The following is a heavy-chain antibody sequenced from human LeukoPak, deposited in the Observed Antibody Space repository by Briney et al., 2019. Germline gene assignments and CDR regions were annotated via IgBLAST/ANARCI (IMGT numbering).Heavy chain of an antibody. D-gene: IGHD4-17*01. CDR3: AGDPGGGGGVTTGMDY. J-gene: IGHJ4*02. Sequence: ASVKVSCKTSGYIFGDYGLNWVRQAPGQGLEWMGWISGSDGNTNYAQNFQGRVTMTTDTSTSTAYMELRSLRSDDTAVYYCAGDPGGGGGVTTGMDYWGQGTQVTVSS. CDR1: GYIFGDYG. V-gene: IGHV1-18*01. CDR2: ISGSDGNT.